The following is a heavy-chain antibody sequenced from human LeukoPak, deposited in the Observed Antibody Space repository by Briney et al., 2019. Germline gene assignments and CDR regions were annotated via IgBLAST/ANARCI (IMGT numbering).Heavy chain of an antibody. Sequence: SETLSLTCAVSGGSISSGGYYWSWIRQPPGKGLEWIGYIYYSGNTNDNPSLKSRVTISVDTSKNQFSLKLSSVTAADTAVYYCARISSGWYRGAFDIWGHGTMVTVSS. CDR3: ARISSGWYRGAFDI. CDR1: GGSISSGGYY. D-gene: IGHD6-19*01. V-gene: IGHV4-61*08. CDR2: IYYSGNT. J-gene: IGHJ3*02.